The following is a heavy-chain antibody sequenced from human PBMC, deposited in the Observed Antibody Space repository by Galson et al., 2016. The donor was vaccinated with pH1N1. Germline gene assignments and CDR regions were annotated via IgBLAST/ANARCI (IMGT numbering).Heavy chain of an antibody. CDR1: GGPFSTYA. V-gene: IGHV1-69*05. CDR3: ARDGRRFYDNSAYYPSFLDY. Sequence: SVKVSCKASGGPFSTYAFNWVRQAPGQGLEWVGGIIPSFGTTNFPQKFRARLTITTDESTRTTYMELSSLRFGATAIYYCARDGRRFYDNSAYYPSFLDYWGQGTLVTVSS. CDR2: IIPSFGTT. D-gene: IGHD3-22*01. J-gene: IGHJ4*02.